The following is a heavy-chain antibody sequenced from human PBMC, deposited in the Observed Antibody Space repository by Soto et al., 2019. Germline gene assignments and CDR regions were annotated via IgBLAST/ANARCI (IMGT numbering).Heavy chain of an antibody. J-gene: IGHJ4*02. Sequence: GESLKISCKGSGYTFTSYWIGWVRQMPGEGLEWMGVIYPSDSDIRYSPSFQGKVTISADKSITTAYLQLSSLKAADTAMYYCVRSGTSSGRFSDYWGQGTLVTVSS. CDR1: GYTFTSYW. V-gene: IGHV5-51*01. CDR3: VRSGTSSGRFSDY. CDR2: IYPSDSDI. D-gene: IGHD2-15*01.